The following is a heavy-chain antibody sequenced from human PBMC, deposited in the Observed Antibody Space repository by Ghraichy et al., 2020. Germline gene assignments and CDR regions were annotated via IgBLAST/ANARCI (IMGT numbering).Heavy chain of an antibody. D-gene: IGHD3-22*01. CDR1: GGSISSGSYY. CDR2: IYTSGST. V-gene: IGHV4-61*02. J-gene: IGHJ6*02. CDR3: ARGGESYYDSSGYRYYYYGMDV. Sequence: TLSLTCTVSGGSISSGSYYWSWIRQPAGKGLEWIGRIYTSGSTNYNPSLKSRVTISVDTSKNQFSLKLSSVTAADTAVYYCARGGESYYDSSGYRYYYYGMDVWGQGTTVTVSS.